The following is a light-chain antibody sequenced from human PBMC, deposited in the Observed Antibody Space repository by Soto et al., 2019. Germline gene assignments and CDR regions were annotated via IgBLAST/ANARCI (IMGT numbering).Light chain of an antibody. CDR3: AAWDDSLSGYV. Sequence: QSVLTQPPSASGTPGQRVTISCSGSSSNIGSNYVYWYQHFPGTAPKLLIYRINQRPSGVPDRFSGSKSGTSASLAISGLRSEDEADYSSAAWDDSLSGYVFGTGTKGTV. J-gene: IGLJ1*01. CDR1: SSNIGSNY. CDR2: RIN. V-gene: IGLV1-47*01.